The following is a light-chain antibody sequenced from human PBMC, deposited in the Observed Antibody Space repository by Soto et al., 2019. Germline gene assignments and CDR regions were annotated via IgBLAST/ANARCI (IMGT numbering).Light chain of an antibody. V-gene: IGKV1-9*01. J-gene: IGKJ1*01. CDR1: QGISSS. CDR3: QQLNTLPFT. Sequence: DIQLTQSPSFLSASVGDRVTITCRASQGISSSLAWYQQKPGEAPKLLIYAASTLQSGVPSRFSGSGSGTEFTLTISGLLPEDFATYHCQQLNTLPFTFGQGTKVDIK. CDR2: AAS.